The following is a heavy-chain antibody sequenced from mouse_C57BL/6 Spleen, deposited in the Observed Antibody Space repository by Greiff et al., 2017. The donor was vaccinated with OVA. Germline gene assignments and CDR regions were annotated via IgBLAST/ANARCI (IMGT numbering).Heavy chain of an antibody. Sequence: QVQLQQPGAELVKPGASVKLSCKASGYTFTSYWMHWVKQRPGQGLEWIGMIHPNSGSTNYNEKFKSKATLTVDKSSSTAYMQLSSLTSEDSAVYYCARGVYYDYEGDSYFDYWGQGTTLTVSS. V-gene: IGHV1-64*01. CDR1: GYTFTSYW. J-gene: IGHJ2*01. CDR2: IHPNSGST. D-gene: IGHD2-4*01. CDR3: ARGVYYDYEGDSYFDY.